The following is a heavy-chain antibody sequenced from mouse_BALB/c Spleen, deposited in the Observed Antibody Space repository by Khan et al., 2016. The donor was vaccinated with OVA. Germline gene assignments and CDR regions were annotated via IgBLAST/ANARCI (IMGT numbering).Heavy chain of an antibody. CDR3: WILL. V-gene: IGHV6-6*02. CDR1: GFTFSNYW. CDR2: IILKSDVYVT. Sequence: QLQESGGGLVQPGGSMKLSCVASGFTFSNYWMNCFRQSLQKELEWFADIILKSDVYVTHYAESVKGWFTISRDDFKSSVYLQMTNFRAEDSGIYCCWILLWGQGTTLTVSS. J-gene: IGHJ2*01.